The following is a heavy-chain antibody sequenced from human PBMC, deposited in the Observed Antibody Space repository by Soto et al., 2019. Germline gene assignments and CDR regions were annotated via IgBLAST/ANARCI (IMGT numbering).Heavy chain of an antibody. CDR2: MNPNSGNT. CDR1: GYTFTSYD. D-gene: IGHD5-18*01. J-gene: IGHJ6*02. Sequence: ASVKVSCKASGYTFTSYDINWVRQATGQGLEWMGWMNPNSGNTGYAQKFQGRATMTGNTSISTAYMELSSLRSEDTAVYYCARGGYSYGYGYYYGMDVWGQGTTVTVSS. V-gene: IGHV1-8*01. CDR3: ARGGYSYGYGYYYGMDV.